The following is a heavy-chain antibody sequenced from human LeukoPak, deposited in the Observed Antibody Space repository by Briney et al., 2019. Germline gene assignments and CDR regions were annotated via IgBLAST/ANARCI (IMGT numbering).Heavy chain of an antibody. Sequence: GGSLRLSCAASGFTFSSYAMSWVRQAPGKGLEWVSAISGSGDSTYYADSVKGRFTISRDNSKNTLYLQMNSLRAEDTAVYYCARENASKIYYYGMDVWGQGTTVTVSS. CDR1: GFTFSSYA. J-gene: IGHJ6*02. CDR2: ISGSGDST. CDR3: ARENASKIYYYGMDV. V-gene: IGHV3-23*01. D-gene: IGHD2-2*01.